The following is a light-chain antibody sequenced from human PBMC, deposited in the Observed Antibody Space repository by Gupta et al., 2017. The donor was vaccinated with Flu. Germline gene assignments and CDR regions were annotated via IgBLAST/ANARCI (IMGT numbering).Light chain of an antibody. V-gene: IGKV3-20*01. J-gene: IGKJ4*01. CDR2: GAS. CDR3: QQYGSSLT. CDR1: QSVSSSY. Sequence: ELVLTQSPGTLSLSPGERATLSCRASQSVSSSYLAWYQQKPGQAPRLLVYGASSRATGIPDRFSGSGSGTDFTLTISRLEPEDFAVYYWQQYGSSLTFGRGTKVEIK.